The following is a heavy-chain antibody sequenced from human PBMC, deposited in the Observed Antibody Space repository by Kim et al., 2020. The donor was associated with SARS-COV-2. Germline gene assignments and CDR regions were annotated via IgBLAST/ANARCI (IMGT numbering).Heavy chain of an antibody. V-gene: IGHV3-74*01. CDR2: GSNT. CDR3: ARGGMGV. J-gene: IGHJ6*02. Sequence: GSNTHYADSLKGRFTIYRDNAKNTLYLQMNSLGAEDTAIYYCARGGMGVWGQGTTVTVSS.